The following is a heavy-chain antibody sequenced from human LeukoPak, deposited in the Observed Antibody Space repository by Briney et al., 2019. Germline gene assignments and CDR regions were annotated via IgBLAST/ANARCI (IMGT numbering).Heavy chain of an antibody. V-gene: IGHV3-53*01. J-gene: IGHJ4*02. D-gene: IGHD5-24*01. CDR1: GFTVSSNY. CDR3: ARDPARLFRWDY. CDR2: IYSGGST. Sequence: PGGSQRLSCAASGFTVSSNYMSWVRQAPGKGLEWVSVIYSGGSTYYADSVKGRFTISRDNSKNTLYLQVNSLRAEDTAVYYCARDPARLFRWDYWGQGTLVTVSS.